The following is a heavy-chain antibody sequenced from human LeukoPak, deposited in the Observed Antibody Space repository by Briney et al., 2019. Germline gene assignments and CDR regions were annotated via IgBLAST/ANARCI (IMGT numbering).Heavy chain of an antibody. CDR1: GGFKSINY. V-gene: IGHV4-59*01. D-gene: IGHD6-19*01. CDR3: ARGSGSYFPFDS. Sequence: PSETLSLTCTVSGGFKSINYWNGIRQPPGKGLEWIGYVYYSGTTNYNPSLKSRVTISVDTSKNQFSLKVTSVTVADTAVYYCARGSGSYFPFDSWGQGTLVTVSS. J-gene: IGHJ4*02. CDR2: VYYSGTT.